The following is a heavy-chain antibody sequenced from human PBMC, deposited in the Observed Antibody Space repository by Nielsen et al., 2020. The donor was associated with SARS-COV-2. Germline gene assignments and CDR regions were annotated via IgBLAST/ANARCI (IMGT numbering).Heavy chain of an antibody. Sequence: KVSCKASGYNFTTYWISWVRQMPGKGLEWMGRIDPSDSYTDYSPSFQGHVTISVDKSVSTAYLQWNSLKSSDSAMYYCARDLAYCRGDCYSGGYWSQGSLISVSS. CDR1: GYNFTTYW. J-gene: IGHJ4*02. V-gene: IGHV5-10-1*01. CDR3: ARDLAYCRGDCYSGGY. CDR2: IDPSDSYT. D-gene: IGHD2-21*02.